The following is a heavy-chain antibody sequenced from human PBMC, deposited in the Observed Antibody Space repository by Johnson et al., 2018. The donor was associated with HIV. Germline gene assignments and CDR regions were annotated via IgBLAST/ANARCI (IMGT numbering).Heavy chain of an antibody. CDR2: INWTGGII. CDR1: GFTFDDYG. J-gene: IGHJ3*02. D-gene: IGHD2-21*01. Sequence: VQLVESGGGVVRPGGSLRLSCAASGFTFDDYGMSWVRQVPGKGLEWVSNINWTGGIISYADSVKGRFTISRDNAKNSLYLQMNSLRAEETALYYCARWGGYCDGDGCSGGEVFAFDMWGQGTLVTVSS. CDR3: ARWGGYCDGDGCSGGEVFAFDM. V-gene: IGHV3-20*04.